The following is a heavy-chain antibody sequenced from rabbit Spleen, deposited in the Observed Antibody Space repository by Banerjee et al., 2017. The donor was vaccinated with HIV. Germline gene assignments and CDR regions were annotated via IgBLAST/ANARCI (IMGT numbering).Heavy chain of an antibody. D-gene: IGHD8-1*01. CDR2: IYTGNGKT. V-gene: IGHV1S40*01. J-gene: IGHJ6*01. CDR3: ARDSGSSFSSYGMDL. Sequence: QSLEESGGDLVKPGASLTLTCTASRFSFSSSYDMCWVRQAPGKGLEWIGCIYTGNGKTYYATWAKGRFTISKTSSTTVTLQMTSLTAADTATYFCARDSGSSFSSYGMDLWGQGTLVTVS. CDR1: RFSFSSSYD.